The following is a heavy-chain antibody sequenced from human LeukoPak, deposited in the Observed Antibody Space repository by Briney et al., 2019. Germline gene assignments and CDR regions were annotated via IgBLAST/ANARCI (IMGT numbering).Heavy chain of an antibody. CDR1: GYTFTSYY. D-gene: IGHD6-13*01. J-gene: IGHJ4*02. CDR2: INPSGGST. CDR3: ARDSLSYSSSWPGGY. V-gene: IGHV1-46*01. Sequence: EASVKVSCKASGYTFTSYYMHWVRQAPGQGLEWLGIINPSGGSTGYAQKFQGRVTMTRDMSTSTVYMELSSLRSEDTAVYYCARDSLSYSSSWPGGYWGQGTLVTVSS.